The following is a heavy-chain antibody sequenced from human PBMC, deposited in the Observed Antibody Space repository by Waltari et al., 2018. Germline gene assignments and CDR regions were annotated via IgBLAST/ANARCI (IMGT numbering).Heavy chain of an antibody. D-gene: IGHD3-22*01. V-gene: IGHV4-30-4*01. Sequence: QVQLQESGPGLVKPSETLTVTCTVSGVSINDDYYYWNWIRQSPGKGLEWIGYISSTGTTHYNPSLKSRVSISRDMSKNQFSLRLLSMTAADTAVYYCISSVDSSGLLDFWGQGSLVTVSS. J-gene: IGHJ4*02. CDR1: GVSINDDYYY. CDR3: ISSVDSSGLLDF. CDR2: ISSTGTT.